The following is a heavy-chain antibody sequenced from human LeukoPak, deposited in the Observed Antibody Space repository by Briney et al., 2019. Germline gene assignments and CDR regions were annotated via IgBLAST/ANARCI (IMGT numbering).Heavy chain of an antibody. D-gene: IGHD6-6*01. V-gene: IGHV3-30*02. CDR1: GFTFSSYG. J-gene: IGHJ6*03. Sequence: GGSLRLSCAASGFTFSSYGMHWVRQAPGKGLEWVAFIRYDGSNKYYADSVKGRFTISRDNSKNTLYLQMNSLRAEDTAVYYCAKDPQDSSSYPYYYYYMDVWGKGTTVTVSS. CDR3: AKDPQDSSSYPYYYYYMDV. CDR2: IRYDGSNK.